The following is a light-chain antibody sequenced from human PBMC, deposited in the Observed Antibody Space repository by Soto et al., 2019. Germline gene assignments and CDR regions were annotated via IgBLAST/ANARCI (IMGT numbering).Light chain of an antibody. V-gene: IGLV2-14*01. CDR2: DVS. CDR1: SSDVGGYNY. CDR3: SSYTTSNTRQIV. J-gene: IGLJ1*01. Sequence: QCVLTQPPSASGSPGQSVTISCTGTSSDVGGYNYVSWYQQHPGKAPKLMIYDVSNRPSGVSNRFSGSKSGNTASLTISGLQPEDEADYYCSSYTTSNTRQIVFGTGTKVTVL.